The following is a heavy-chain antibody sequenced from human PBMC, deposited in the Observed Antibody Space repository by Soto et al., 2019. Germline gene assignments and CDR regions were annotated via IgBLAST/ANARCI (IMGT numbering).Heavy chain of an antibody. CDR1: GFTFSSYW. CDR3: ASARDYLFHN. D-gene: IGHD4-17*01. J-gene: IGHJ4*02. CDR2: INPDGSGK. Sequence: EVQLVESGGDLVQPGESLRLYCAASGFTFSSYWMTWVRQAPGKGLEWVANINPDGSGKYNVDSLKGRVTISRDNAKYSLYLQMNSLRAEDTAVYYCASARDYLFHNWGQGTLVTVSS. V-gene: IGHV3-7*01.